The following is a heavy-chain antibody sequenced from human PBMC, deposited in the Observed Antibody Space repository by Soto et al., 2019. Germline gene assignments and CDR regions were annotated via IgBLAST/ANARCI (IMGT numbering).Heavy chain of an antibody. D-gene: IGHD2-15*01. CDR3: SRDLGNEFVVAAYNWFDP. V-gene: IGHV1-2*02. J-gene: IGHJ5*02. CDR1: GYTFTGYY. Sequence: QVQLVQSGAEVKKPGASVKVSCKASGYTFTGYYMPWVRQAPGQGLEWRGWINTNSGGTNCAQKFQGRVTMTRDTSISTVSMEQSRLRSDDTAVYYWSRDLGNEFVVAAYNWFDPWGQGTLVTVSS. CDR2: INTNSGGT.